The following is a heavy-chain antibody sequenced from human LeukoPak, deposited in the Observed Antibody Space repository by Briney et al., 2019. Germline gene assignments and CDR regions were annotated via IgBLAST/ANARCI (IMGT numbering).Heavy chain of an antibody. CDR1: GGSISSYY. Sequence: SETLSPTCTVSGGSISSYYWSWIRQPPGKGLEWIGYIYYSGSTNYNPSLKSRVTISVDTSKNQFSLKLSSVTAADTAVYYCARFSGSYVGDAFDIWGQGTMVTVSS. J-gene: IGHJ3*02. CDR2: IYYSGST. V-gene: IGHV4-59*01. CDR3: ARFSGSYVGDAFDI. D-gene: IGHD1-26*01.